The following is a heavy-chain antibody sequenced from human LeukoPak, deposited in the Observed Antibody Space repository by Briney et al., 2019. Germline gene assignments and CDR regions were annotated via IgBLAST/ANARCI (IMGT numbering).Heavy chain of an antibody. Sequence: GESLQISCKGSGSSFTSYWIGWVRQMPGKGLEWMGIIYPGDSDTRYSPSFQGQVTISADKSISTASLQWSSLKASDTARYYCARLYCSSTSCPLLDYGGQGTRVTVPS. CDR3: ARLYCSSTSCPLLDY. D-gene: IGHD2-2*01. V-gene: IGHV5-51*01. J-gene: IGHJ4*02. CDR1: GSSFTSYW. CDR2: IYPGDSDT.